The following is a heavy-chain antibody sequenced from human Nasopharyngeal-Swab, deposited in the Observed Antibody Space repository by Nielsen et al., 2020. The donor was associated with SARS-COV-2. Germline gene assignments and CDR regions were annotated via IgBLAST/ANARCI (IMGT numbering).Heavy chain of an antibody. CDR1: GYTFTGYY. D-gene: IGHD4-17*01. CDR2: INPNSGGT. V-gene: IGHV1-2*06. J-gene: IGHJ6*02. Sequence: ASVKVSCKASGYTFTGYYIHWVRQAPGQGLEWMGRINPNSGGTNYAQKFQGRVTMTRDTSISTAYMELSRLRSDDTAVYYCASYDYGDYVFYYYGMDVWGQGTTVTVSS. CDR3: ASYDYGDYVFYYYGMDV.